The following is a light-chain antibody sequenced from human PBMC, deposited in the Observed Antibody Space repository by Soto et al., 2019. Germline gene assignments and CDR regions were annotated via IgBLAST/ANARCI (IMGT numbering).Light chain of an antibody. V-gene: IGLV2-11*01. J-gene: IGLJ1*01. Sequence: ALTQPRSVSGSPGQSVTISCTGTSSDVGGYNHVSWYQQNPGEAPKVMIFDVSKRPSGVPDRFSGSKSDNTASLTISGLQAEDEADYYCCSYAGSSAYVFGAGTKVTAL. CDR2: DVS. CDR1: SSDVGGYNH. CDR3: CSYAGSSAYV.